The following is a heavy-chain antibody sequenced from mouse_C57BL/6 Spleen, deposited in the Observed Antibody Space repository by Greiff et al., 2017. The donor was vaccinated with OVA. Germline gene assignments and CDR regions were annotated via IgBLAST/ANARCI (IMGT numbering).Heavy chain of an antibody. CDR3: ARRDYYGSHWYFDV. D-gene: IGHD1-1*01. CDR1: GYAFSSYW. V-gene: IGHV1-80*01. J-gene: IGHJ1*03. CDR2: IYPGDGDT. Sequence: QVQLKESGAELVKPGASVKISCKASGYAFSSYWMNWVKQRPGKGLEWIGQIYPGDGDTNYNGKFKGKATLTADKSSSTAYMQLSSLTSEDSAVYVCARRDYYGSHWYFDVWGTGTTVTVSS.